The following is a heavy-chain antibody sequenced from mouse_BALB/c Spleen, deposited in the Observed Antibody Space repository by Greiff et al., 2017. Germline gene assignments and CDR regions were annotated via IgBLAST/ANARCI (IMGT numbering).Heavy chain of an antibody. CDR3: ARRDYDGSRDWYFDV. CDR1: GFTFSSYT. V-gene: IGHV5-12-2*01. D-gene: IGHD1-1*01. J-gene: IGHJ1*01. Sequence: EVKLMESGGGLVQPGGSLKLSCAASGFTFSSYTMSWVRQTPEKRLAWVAYISNGGGSTYYPDTVKGRFTISRDNAKNTLYLQMSSLKSEDTAMYYCARRDYDGSRDWYFDVWGAGTTVTVSS. CDR2: ISNGGGST.